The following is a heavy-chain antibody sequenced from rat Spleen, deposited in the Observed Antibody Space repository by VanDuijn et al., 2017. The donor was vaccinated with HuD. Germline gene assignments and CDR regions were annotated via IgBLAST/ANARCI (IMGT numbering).Heavy chain of an antibody. D-gene: IGHD1-12*02. J-gene: IGHJ2*01. CDR1: GFTYSNYV. CDR2: ISTGGGNT. Sequence: EVQLVESGGGLVQPGRSLKLSCAASGFTYSNYVMAWVRQAPTKGLEWVASISTGGGNTYYRDSVKGRFTISRDNAKNTLYLQMDSLRSEDTATYYGAKDDDGYFDYWGQGVMVTVSS. CDR3: AKDDDGYFDY. V-gene: IGHV5S13*01.